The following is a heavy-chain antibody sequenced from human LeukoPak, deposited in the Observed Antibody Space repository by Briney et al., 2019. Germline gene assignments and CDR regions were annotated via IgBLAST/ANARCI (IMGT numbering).Heavy chain of an antibody. V-gene: IGHV4-30-2*01. D-gene: IGHD3-3*01. CDR2: IYHSGST. J-gene: IGHJ5*02. CDR3: ARVLHERITIFGVVISWFDP. CDR1: GGSLSSGGYY. Sequence: QTLSLTCTVSGGSLSSGGYYWSWLRQPPGKGVEWVGYIYHSGSTYYNPSLKSRVTISVDRSENQFSLKLSSVTAADTAVYYCARVLHERITIFGVVISWFDPWGQGTLVTVSS.